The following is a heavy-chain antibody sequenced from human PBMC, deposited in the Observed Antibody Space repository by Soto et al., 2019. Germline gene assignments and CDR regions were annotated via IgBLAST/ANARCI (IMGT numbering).Heavy chain of an antibody. CDR1: GYTFSSYA. CDR3: ARDQGETMTTGNYYGMDV. J-gene: IGHJ6*02. V-gene: IGHV1-69*01. Sequence: QVQLVQSGAEVKKPGASVKVSCKASGYTFSSYAISWVRQAPGQGLEWMGGIIPIFGTANYAQKFQGRVTITADESTSTAYMELSRLRSEDTAVYYCARDQGETMTTGNYYGMDVWGQGTTVTVSS. D-gene: IGHD3-16*01. CDR2: IIPIFGTA.